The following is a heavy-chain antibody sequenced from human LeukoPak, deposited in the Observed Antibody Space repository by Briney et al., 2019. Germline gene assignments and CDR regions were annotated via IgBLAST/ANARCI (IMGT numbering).Heavy chain of an antibody. CDR1: GGSILTTNW. CDR3: TRESGAFSPFGF. V-gene: IGHV4-4*02. J-gene: IGHJ4*02. Sequence: SETLSLTCAVSGGSILTTNWWSWVRQPPGKGLEWFGEVHLSGASNYNPSLKSRVNMSIDKSKNQLSLELTSVTAADTAIYYCTRESGAFSPFGFWGQGTLVTVSS. D-gene: IGHD1-26*01. CDR2: VHLSGAS.